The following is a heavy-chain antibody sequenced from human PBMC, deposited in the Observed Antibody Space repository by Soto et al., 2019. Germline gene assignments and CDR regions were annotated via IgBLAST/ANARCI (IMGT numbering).Heavy chain of an antibody. D-gene: IGHD6-19*01. CDR1: GFTFSDYA. V-gene: IGHV3-30*18. Sequence: VQLVESGGGVVQPGRSLRLSCAASGFTFSDYAMHWVRQAPGKGLEGVAVVSHDGRNTYYADSVKGRFTISRDSSKNTVSLEMTSLRAEDTAVYYCAKGGRQWLVTSDFNYWGQGALVTVSS. CDR3: AKGGRQWLVTSDFNY. CDR2: VSHDGRNT. J-gene: IGHJ4*02.